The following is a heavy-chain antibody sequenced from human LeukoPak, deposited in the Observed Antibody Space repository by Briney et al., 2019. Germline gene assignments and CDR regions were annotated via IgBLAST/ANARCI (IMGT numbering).Heavy chain of an antibody. J-gene: IGHJ2*01. D-gene: IGHD2-15*01. CDR2: IHNVGPT. V-gene: IGHV3-66*01. CDR3: ARDSLRRWPQVVRLCFDL. CDR1: GFTVSSNH. Sequence: PGGSLRLSCAPSGFTVSSNHITWVRQAPGKGLECDSVIHNVGPTYYADSVKGRFSISRDNSKNTVSLQMNSLRVEDTAVYCCARDSLRRWPQVVRLCFDLWGRGTLVTVSS.